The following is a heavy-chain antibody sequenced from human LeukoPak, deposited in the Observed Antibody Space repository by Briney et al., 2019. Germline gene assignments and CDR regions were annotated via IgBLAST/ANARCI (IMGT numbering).Heavy chain of an antibody. V-gene: IGHV3-53*01. D-gene: IGHD4/OR15-4a*01. J-gene: IGHJ4*02. CDR2: IYSDNT. Sequence: GGSLRLSCTVSGFTVSSNSMSWVRQAPGKGLEWVSFIYSDNTHYSDSVKGRFTISRDNSKNTLYLQMNSLRAEDTAVYYCARLAGAYSHPYDYWGQGTLVSVSS. CDR1: GFTVSSNS. CDR3: ARLAGAYSHPYDY.